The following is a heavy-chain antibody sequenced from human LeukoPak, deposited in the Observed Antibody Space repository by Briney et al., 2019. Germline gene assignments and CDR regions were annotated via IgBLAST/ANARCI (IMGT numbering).Heavy chain of an antibody. CDR2: INHSGRS. D-gene: IGHD3-22*01. J-gene: IGHJ4*02. V-gene: IGHV4-34*01. Sequence: PETLSLTCAVSGTSFSSDYWTWIRQPPGKGLEWIAEINHSGRSNYNPSLKSRVAISVDTSKNQFSLNLSSVTAADTARYYCARGLYDSGDYYYGIRTYYFDNWGQGTLVTVSS. CDR3: ARGLYDSGDYYYGIRTYYFDN. CDR1: GTSFSSDY.